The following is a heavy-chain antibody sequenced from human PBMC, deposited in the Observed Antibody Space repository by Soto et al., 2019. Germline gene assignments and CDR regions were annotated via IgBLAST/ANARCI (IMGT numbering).Heavy chain of an antibody. CDR1: GFSLSTGGMG. D-gene: IGHD2-21*02. J-gene: IGHJ6*02. V-gene: IGHV2-5*02. CDR2: IYWDGDR. Sequence: QITLKASGPTLVKPTQTLTLTCTFSGFSLSTGGMGVGWIRPPPGKALEWLALIYWDGDRRYRPSLMSRLTIAKDTSKNQVVLTMTNMDPVDTATYYCVHSRCGGDFLQSYSSHYYSGMDIWGQGTTVTVS. CDR3: VHSRCGGDFLQSYSSHYYSGMDI.